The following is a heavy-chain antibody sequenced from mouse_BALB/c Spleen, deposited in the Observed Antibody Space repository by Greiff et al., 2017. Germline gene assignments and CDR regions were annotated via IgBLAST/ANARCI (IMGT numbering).Heavy chain of an antibody. Sequence: EVHLVESGGGLVQPGGSRKLSCAASGFTFSDYGMAWVRQAPGKGPEWVAFISNLAYSIYYADTVTGRFTISRENAKNTLYLEMSSLRSEDTAMYYCARVVVSPYYAMDYWGQGTSVTVSS. V-gene: IGHV5-15*02. D-gene: IGHD1-1*01. CDR2: ISNLAYSI. CDR1: GFTFSDYG. CDR3: ARVVVSPYYAMDY. J-gene: IGHJ4*01.